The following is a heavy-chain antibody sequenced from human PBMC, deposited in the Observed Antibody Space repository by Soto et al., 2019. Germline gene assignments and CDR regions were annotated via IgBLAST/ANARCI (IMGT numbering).Heavy chain of an antibody. D-gene: IGHD5-12*01. CDR1: GFTFSSYG. J-gene: IGHJ5*02. V-gene: IGHV3-33*01. Sequence: SLRLSCEASGFTFSSYGIHWVRQAPGKGLEWVAVIWYDGSNKYYADSVKGRFSISRDNSKNTLYLLMNSLRAEDTAVYYCARGHGVATTMGWFDPWGQGT. CDR2: IWYDGSNK. CDR3: ARGHGVATTMGWFDP.